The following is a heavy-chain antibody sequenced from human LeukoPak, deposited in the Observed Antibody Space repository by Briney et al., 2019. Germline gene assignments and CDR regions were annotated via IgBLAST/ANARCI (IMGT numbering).Heavy chain of an antibody. CDR1: GGSISSCY. J-gene: IGHJ3*02. D-gene: IGHD3-22*01. Sequence: PSETLSLTCTVSGGSISSCYWSWIRQPPGKGLEWIGYIYYSGSTNYNPSLKSRVTISVDTSKNQFSLKLSSVTAADTAVYYCARDSSTYYYDSSGYYYFSDGAFDIWGQGTMVTVSS. CDR3: ARDSSTYYYDSSGYYYFSDGAFDI. CDR2: IYYSGST. V-gene: IGHV4-59*01.